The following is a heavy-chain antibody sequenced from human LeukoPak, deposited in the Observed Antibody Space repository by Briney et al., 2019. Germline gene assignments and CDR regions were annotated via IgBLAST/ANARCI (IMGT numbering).Heavy chain of an antibody. CDR1: GYTFTTRYY. Sequence: ASVKVSCKASGYTFTTRYYMHWVRQAPGQGLEWIGIINTSGGGTNYAQKFQGRVTMTRDTSTSTVYMELGSLTSEDTAVHYCAREESGGYFDYWGQGTLVTVSS. V-gene: IGHV1-46*01. CDR3: AREESGGYFDY. CDR2: INTSGGGT. J-gene: IGHJ4*02. D-gene: IGHD2-8*02.